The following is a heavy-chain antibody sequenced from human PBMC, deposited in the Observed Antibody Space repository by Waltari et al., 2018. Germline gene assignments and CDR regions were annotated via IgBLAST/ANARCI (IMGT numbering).Heavy chain of an antibody. D-gene: IGHD4-17*01. J-gene: IGHJ5*02. CDR1: GGSISSYY. CDR3: ARGDDYLNWFDP. V-gene: IGHV4-59*01. CDR2: IYYSGST. Sequence: QVQLQESGPGLVKPSETLSLTCPVSGGSISSYYWSWIRQPPGKGLEWIGYIYYSGSTNYNPSLKSRVTISVDTSKNQFSLKLSSVTAADTAVYYCARGDDYLNWFDPWGQGTLVTVSS.